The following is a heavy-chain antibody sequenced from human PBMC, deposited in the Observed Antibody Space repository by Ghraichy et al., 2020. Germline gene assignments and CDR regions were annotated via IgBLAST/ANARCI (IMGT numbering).Heavy chain of an antibody. Sequence: SETLSLTCTVSGGSISSGGYYWSWIRQHPGKGLEWIGYIYYSGSTYYNPSLKSRVTISVDTSKNQFSLKLSSVTAADTAVYYCARGLRYTVAPSVDAFDIWGQGTMVTVSS. J-gene: IGHJ3*02. CDR3: ARGLRYTVAPSVDAFDI. CDR2: IYYSGST. CDR1: GGSISSGGYY. V-gene: IGHV4-31*03. D-gene: IGHD5/OR15-5a*01.